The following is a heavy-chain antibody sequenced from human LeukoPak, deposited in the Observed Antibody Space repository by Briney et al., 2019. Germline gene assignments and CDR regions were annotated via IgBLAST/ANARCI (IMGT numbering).Heavy chain of an antibody. Sequence: PSETLSLTCTVSGGSMSSTTYYWSWIRQHPEKGLEWIGYIYYNGGPYYTPSLKGRLTMSVAASKTQFSMQLSSVTATDTAMYYCARENIAMRLLSFDFWGQGTMVTVSS. V-gene: IGHV4-31*03. CDR3: ARENIAMRLLSFDF. J-gene: IGHJ3*01. CDR1: GGSMSSTTYY. CDR2: IYYNGGP. D-gene: IGHD1-26*01.